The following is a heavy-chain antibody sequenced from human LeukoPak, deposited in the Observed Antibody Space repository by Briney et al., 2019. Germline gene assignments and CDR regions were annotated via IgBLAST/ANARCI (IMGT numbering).Heavy chain of an antibody. CDR1: GYSFSSYW. CDR2: IDPSDSYT. Sequence: GESLKISCEGSGYSFSSYWISWVRQVPGKGLEWMGRIDPSDSYTNYSPSFQGQVTISADKSISTAYLQWSSLKASDTAMYYCARHVRGSSWYYFDYWGQGTRVTVSS. CDR3: ARHVRGSSWYYFDY. J-gene: IGHJ4*02. D-gene: IGHD6-13*01. V-gene: IGHV5-10-1*04.